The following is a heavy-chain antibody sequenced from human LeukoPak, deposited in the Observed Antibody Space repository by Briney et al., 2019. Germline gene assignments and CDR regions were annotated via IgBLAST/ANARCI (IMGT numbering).Heavy chain of an antibody. CDR1: GGSFSGYY. J-gene: IGHJ6*02. Sequence: SETLSLTCAVYGGSFSGYYRGWIRQPPGKGLEWIGEINHSGSTNYNPSLKSRVTISVDTSKDQFSLKLSSVTAADTAVYYCARAQVWSGYYYYYGMDVWGQGTTVTVSS. D-gene: IGHD3-3*01. CDR3: ARAQVWSGYYYYYGMDV. V-gene: IGHV4-34*01. CDR2: INHSGST.